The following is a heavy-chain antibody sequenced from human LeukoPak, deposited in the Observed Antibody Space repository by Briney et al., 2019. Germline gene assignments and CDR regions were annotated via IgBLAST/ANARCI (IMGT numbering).Heavy chain of an antibody. Sequence: SETLSLTCTVSGGSISSGGYYWSWIRQHPGKGLEWIVYIYYSGSTYYNPSLKSRVTISVDTSKNQFSLKLSSVTAADTAVYYCARESTYYDSSGHLDYWGQGTLVTVSS. D-gene: IGHD3-22*01. J-gene: IGHJ4*02. CDR2: IYYSGST. V-gene: IGHV4-31*03. CDR3: ARESTYYDSSGHLDY. CDR1: GGSISSGGYY.